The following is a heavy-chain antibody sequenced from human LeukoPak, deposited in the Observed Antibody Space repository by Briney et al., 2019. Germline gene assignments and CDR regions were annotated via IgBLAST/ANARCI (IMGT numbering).Heavy chain of an antibody. CDR1: GGSFSAYY. D-gene: IGHD6-6*01. Sequence: SETLSLTCAVFGGSFSAYYWSWIRQPPGKGLEWIGEINHSGGTNYNPSLKSRVTISVDTSKNQFSLKVSSATAADTAVYYCARGRNGEEQLAFDYWGQGTLVTVSS. J-gene: IGHJ4*02. CDR2: INHSGGT. CDR3: ARGRNGEEQLAFDY. V-gene: IGHV4-34*01.